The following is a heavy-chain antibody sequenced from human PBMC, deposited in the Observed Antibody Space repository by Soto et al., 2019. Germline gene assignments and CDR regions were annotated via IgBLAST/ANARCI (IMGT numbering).Heavy chain of an antibody. CDR2: NRSKANSYAT. CDR3: SSPSDYYGSSGYYDY. D-gene: IGHD3-22*01. V-gene: IGHV3-73*01. CDR1: GFTFSGSA. J-gene: IGHJ4*01. Sequence: VGSLRLSCAASGFTFSGSALHWVRQASGKGLEWVGRNRSKANSYATAYAASVKGRFTSSRDDSRKMAYLQMNNLKTEDTAVYYCSSPSDYYGSSGYYDYWGHGTLVTVAS.